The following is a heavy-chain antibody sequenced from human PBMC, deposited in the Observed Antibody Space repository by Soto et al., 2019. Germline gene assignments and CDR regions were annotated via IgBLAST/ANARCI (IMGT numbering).Heavy chain of an antibody. Sequence: GGSLRLSCAASGFTVSSNYMSWVRQAPGKGLEWVSVIYSGGSTYFADSVKDRFSISRDNSKNTLHLQMNSLRAEDTAVYYCAIEGRPWGQGALVTVSS. CDR1: GFTVSSNY. CDR2: IYSGGST. D-gene: IGHD2-15*01. V-gene: IGHV3-66*01. J-gene: IGHJ5*02. CDR3: AIEGRP.